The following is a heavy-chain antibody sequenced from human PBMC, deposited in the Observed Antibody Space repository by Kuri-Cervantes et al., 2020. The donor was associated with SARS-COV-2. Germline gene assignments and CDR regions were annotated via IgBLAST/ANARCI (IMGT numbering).Heavy chain of an antibody. CDR2: MNPNSGGT. J-gene: IGHJ4*02. V-gene: IGHV1-2*02. D-gene: IGHD1-1*01. Sequence: ASVKVSCKASGYTFTNYEINWVRQATGQGLEWMGWMNPNSGGTNYAQKFQGRVTMTRDTSISTAYMELSRLRSDDTAVYYCARDRTGFDYWGQGTLVTVSS. CDR1: GYTFTNYE. CDR3: ARDRTGFDY.